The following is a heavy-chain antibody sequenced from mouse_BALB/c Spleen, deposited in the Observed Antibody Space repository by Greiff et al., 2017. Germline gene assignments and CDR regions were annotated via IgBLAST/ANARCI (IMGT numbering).Heavy chain of an antibody. CDR1: GYAFTNYL. J-gene: IGHJ3*01. CDR3: AREGGYDYGAY. D-gene: IGHD2-4*01. Sequence: QVQLKESGAELVRPGTSVKVSCKASGYAFTNYLIEWVKQRPGQGLEWIGVINPGSGGTNYNEKFKGKATLTADKSSSTAYMQLSSLTSDDSAVYFCAREGGYDYGAYWGQGTLVTVSA. V-gene: IGHV1-54*01. CDR2: INPGSGGT.